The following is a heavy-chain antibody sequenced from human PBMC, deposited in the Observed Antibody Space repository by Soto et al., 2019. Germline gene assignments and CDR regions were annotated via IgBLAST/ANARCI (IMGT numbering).Heavy chain of an antibody. J-gene: IGHJ4*02. CDR3: ARAIDFWSGSSQYYFDY. D-gene: IGHD3-3*01. Sequence: QVQLVQSGAEVKKPGASVKVSCKASGYTFTSYGISWVRQAPGQGLEWMGWISAYNGNTNYAQKLQGRVTMTTDTSTSTAYIELRSLRSDDTAVYYCARAIDFWSGSSQYYFDYWGQGTLVTVSS. V-gene: IGHV1-18*01. CDR1: GYTFTSYG. CDR2: ISAYNGNT.